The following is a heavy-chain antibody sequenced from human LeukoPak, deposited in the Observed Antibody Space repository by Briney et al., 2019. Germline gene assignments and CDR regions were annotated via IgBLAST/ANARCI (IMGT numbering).Heavy chain of an antibody. CDR3: ARYYDSSGYYDY. CDR1: GFTFSSYS. Sequence: GGSLRLSCAASGFTFSSYSMNWVRQAPGKELEWVSSISSSSSYIYYADSVKGRFTISRDNAKNSLYLQMNSLRAEDTAVYYCARYYDSSGYYDYWGQGTLVTVSS. V-gene: IGHV3-21*01. CDR2: ISSSSSYI. J-gene: IGHJ4*02. D-gene: IGHD3-22*01.